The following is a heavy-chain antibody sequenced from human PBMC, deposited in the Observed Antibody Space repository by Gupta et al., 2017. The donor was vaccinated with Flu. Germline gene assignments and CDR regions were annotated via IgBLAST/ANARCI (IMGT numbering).Heavy chain of an antibody. CDR2: ISWNGGRT. Sequence: AASGFTFDDYAMHWVRQAPGKGLEWVAGISWNGGRTGYAETVKGRFTVSRDNAKNSLYLQMNSLRVDDTALYYCAKDVGSEVALASWGQGTLVTVSS. D-gene: IGHD2-15*01. CDR1: GFTFDDYA. CDR3: AKDVGSEVALAS. J-gene: IGHJ5*02. V-gene: IGHV3-9*01.